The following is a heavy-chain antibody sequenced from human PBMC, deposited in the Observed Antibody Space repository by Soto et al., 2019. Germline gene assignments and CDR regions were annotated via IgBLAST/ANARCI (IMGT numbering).Heavy chain of an antibody. CDR3: ARVRQLVGYCYYYMDV. D-gene: IGHD6-6*01. Sequence: QVQLLQSGAEVKKPGASVKVSCKASGYTFTNYGITWVRQAPGQGLEWMGWISAYNGDTHYTQRLQGRVTMTTDTPASTAYMELRGLRSDYTAVYYCARVRQLVGYCYYYMDVWGKGTTVTVSS. V-gene: IGHV1-18*01. J-gene: IGHJ6*03. CDR1: GYTFTNYG. CDR2: ISAYNGDT.